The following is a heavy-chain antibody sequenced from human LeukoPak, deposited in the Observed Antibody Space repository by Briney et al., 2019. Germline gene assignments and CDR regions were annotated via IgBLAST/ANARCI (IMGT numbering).Heavy chain of an antibody. D-gene: IGHD3-16*01. CDR3: AKDAFGAFYFDY. CDR1: GFTFTNHA. V-gene: IGHV3-23*01. CDR2: ISGSGGNT. Sequence: GGSLRLSCEASGFTFTNHAMSWVRQAPGKGLEWVTGISGSGGNTHYTDSVKGRFTISRDSSKNTLFLQMNSLRAEDTAVYYCAKDAFGAFYFDYLGQGTLVTVFS. J-gene: IGHJ4*01.